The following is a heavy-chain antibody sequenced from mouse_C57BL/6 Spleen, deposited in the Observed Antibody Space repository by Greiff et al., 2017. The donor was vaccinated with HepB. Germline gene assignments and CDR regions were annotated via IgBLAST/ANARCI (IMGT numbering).Heavy chain of an antibody. J-gene: IGHJ1*03. CDR1: GYTFTDYY. D-gene: IGHD2-4*01. Sequence: VQLQQSGPELVKPGASVKISCKASGYTFTDYYMNWVKQSHGKSLEWIGDINPNNGGTSYNQKFKGKATLTVDKSSSTAYMELRSLTSEDSAVYYCARGRDYDGRGALYWYFDVWGTGTTVTVSS. CDR3: ARGRDYDGRGALYWYFDV. CDR2: INPNNGGT. V-gene: IGHV1-26*01.